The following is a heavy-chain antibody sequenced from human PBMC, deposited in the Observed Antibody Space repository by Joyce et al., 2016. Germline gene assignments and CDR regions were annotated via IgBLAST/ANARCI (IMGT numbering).Heavy chain of an antibody. CDR2: ISYDGSNK. D-gene: IGHD3-22*01. V-gene: IGHV3-30*03. CDR3: ATAFRDYFDSSGFLHS. Sequence: QVQPVESGGGVVQPGRSLRLSCVASRFTFSGYGMHWVHQAPGKGLDWVAVISYDGSNKYYADSVKDRFTISRDNSKNTLYLQMNSLRAEDTAMYYCATAFRDYFDSSGFLHSWGQGTLVTVSS. CDR1: RFTFSGYG. J-gene: IGHJ5*02.